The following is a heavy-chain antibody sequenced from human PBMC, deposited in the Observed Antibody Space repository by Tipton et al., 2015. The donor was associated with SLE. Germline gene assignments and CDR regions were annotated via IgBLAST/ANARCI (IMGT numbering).Heavy chain of an antibody. CDR2: IYASGST. J-gene: IGHJ6*02. V-gene: IGHV4-61*02. CDR1: GGSITNDNHY. D-gene: IGHD3-22*01. CDR3: ARWLRGYDV. Sequence: TLSLTCTVSGGSITNDNHYWSWIRQPAGKGLEWIGRIYASGSTNYNPSLKSRVTISVDRSKNQMSLKLSSVTAADTAVYYCARWLRGYDVWGQGTTVTVSS.